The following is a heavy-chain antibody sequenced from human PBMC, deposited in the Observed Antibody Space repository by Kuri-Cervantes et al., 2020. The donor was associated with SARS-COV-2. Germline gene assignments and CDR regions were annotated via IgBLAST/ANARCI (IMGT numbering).Heavy chain of an antibody. D-gene: IGHD3-3*01. CDR3: ARAGDAWSGLSVGGYYGLDV. Sequence: SETLSLTCTVSGDSITNNGHYWTWIRQPPGKGLEWIGYVYYSGSANYNPSLKSRVTISVDTSKNQFSLKMSSVTAADTAVYYCARAGDAWSGLSVGGYYGLDVWGPGTTVTVSS. CDR2: VYYSGSA. CDR1: GDSITNNGHY. V-gene: IGHV4-61*08. J-gene: IGHJ6*02.